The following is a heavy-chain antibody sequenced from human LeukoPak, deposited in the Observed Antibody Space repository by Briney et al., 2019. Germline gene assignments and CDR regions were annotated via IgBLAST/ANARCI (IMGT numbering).Heavy chain of an antibody. Sequence: AASVKVSCKASGYTFTGYYIHWVRQAPGQGLEWMGWINPNSGGTNYAQKFQGRVSVTRDTSISTVYMELSRLTYDDTAVYYCARDVGSPSHSGWSSFDYWGQGTLVTVSS. CDR2: INPNSGGT. CDR3: ARDVGSPSHSGWSSFDY. D-gene: IGHD6-19*01. V-gene: IGHV1-2*02. CDR1: GYTFTGYY. J-gene: IGHJ4*02.